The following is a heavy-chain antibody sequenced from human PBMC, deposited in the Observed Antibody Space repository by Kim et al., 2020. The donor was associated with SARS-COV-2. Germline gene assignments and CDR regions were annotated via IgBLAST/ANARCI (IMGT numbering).Heavy chain of an antibody. V-gene: IGHV3-33*01. D-gene: IGHD2-15*01. CDR2: IWYDGSKN. CDR1: GFTFSNYG. J-gene: IGHJ4*02. CDR3: ASPLYCGGGSCYL. Sequence: GGSLRLSFAASGFTFSNYGMHWVRQAPGKGLEWVAVIWYDGSKNYYTDSVKGRFTISRDNSKNTLYLQMNSLRAEDTAVYYCASPLYCGGGSCYLWGQGTLVTVSS.